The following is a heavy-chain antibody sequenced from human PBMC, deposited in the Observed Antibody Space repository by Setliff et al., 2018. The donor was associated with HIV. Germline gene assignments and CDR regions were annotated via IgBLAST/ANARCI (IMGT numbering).Heavy chain of an antibody. CDR3: ARDPYDTSENPYDP. J-gene: IGHJ5*02. CDR2: INPNSGGT. CDR1: GYTFTGYY. Sequence: ASVKVSCKASGYTFTGYYMHWVRQAPGQGLEWMGWINPNSGGTNYAQKFQGRVTMTRDTSISTAYMELNRLTFDDTAVYYCARDPYDTSENPYDPWGQGTLVTVSS. D-gene: IGHD3-16*01. V-gene: IGHV1-2*02.